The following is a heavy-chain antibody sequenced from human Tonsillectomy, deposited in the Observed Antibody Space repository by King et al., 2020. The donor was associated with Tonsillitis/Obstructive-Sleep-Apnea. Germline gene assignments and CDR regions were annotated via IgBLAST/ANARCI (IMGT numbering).Heavy chain of an antibody. J-gene: IGHJ4*02. Sequence: VQLVESGGGLVKPGGSLRLSCAASGLTFSDYYMSWMRQAPGKGLEWVLYISSSSTYRNYADSVKGRFTISRDNAKSTLYLQMNSLRAEDTAVYYCARDLMSSTVTTFGYYVDWGQGTLVTVSP. CDR3: ARDLMSSTVTTFGYYVD. CDR2: ISSSSTYR. V-gene: IGHV3-11*05. CDR1: GLTFSDYY. D-gene: IGHD4-17*01.